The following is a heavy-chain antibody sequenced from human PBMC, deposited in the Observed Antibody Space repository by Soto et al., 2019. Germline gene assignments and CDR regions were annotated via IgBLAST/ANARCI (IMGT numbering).Heavy chain of an antibody. J-gene: IGHJ3*02. CDR2: ISPDGDNA. CDR1: GSTFSSYD. CDR3: VRGPSHGAFDI. Sequence: QVQLVESGGDVVQPGRSLRLSCAASGSTFSSYDIHWVRQAPGKGLEWVADISPDGDNAYYADSVKGRFTISRDNARKTVYLQANSLRPEDTAVYHCVRGPSHGAFDIWGQGTLVTVSS. V-gene: IGHV3-30-3*01.